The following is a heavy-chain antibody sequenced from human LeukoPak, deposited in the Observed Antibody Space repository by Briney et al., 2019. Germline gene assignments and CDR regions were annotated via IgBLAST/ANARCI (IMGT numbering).Heavy chain of an antibody. J-gene: IGHJ4*02. CDR3: LVTARSRGFDY. Sequence: GRTLRLSPAVSGFTFSSDWISWVRQAPGKRLEWGANIRQDGSVQNYVNSVTGRFTISRDHPKNSVYLQMSSLRAEDKAVYYCLVTARSRGFDYWGQGTLVTVSS. CDR1: GFTFSSDW. CDR2: IRQDGSVQ. D-gene: IGHD6-6*01. V-gene: IGHV3-7*01.